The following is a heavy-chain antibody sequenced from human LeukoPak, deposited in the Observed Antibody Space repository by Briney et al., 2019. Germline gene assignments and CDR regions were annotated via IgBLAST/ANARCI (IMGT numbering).Heavy chain of an antibody. Sequence: SETLSLTCTVSGGSISSYYWSWIRQPPGKGLEWIGYIYYSGSTNYNPSLKSRVTISVDTSKNQFSLKLSSVTAADTAVYYCARVGIAVAANDYWGQGTLVTVSS. J-gene: IGHJ4*02. D-gene: IGHD6-13*01. V-gene: IGHV4-59*12. CDR1: GGSISSYY. CDR3: ARVGIAVAANDY. CDR2: IYYSGST.